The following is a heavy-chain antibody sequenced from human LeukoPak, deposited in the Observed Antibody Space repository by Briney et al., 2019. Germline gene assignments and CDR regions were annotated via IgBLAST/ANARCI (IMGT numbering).Heavy chain of an antibody. CDR3: ARYNWNDAAEYYYGMDV. Sequence: PGGSLRLSCAASGFTFSSYAMSWVRQAPGKGLEWVSGINWNGGSTGYADSVKGRFTISRDNAKNSLYLQMNSLRAEDTALYHCARYNWNDAAEYYYGMDVWGQGTTVTVSS. CDR2: INWNGGST. CDR1: GFTFSSYA. V-gene: IGHV3-20*01. D-gene: IGHD1-1*01. J-gene: IGHJ6*02.